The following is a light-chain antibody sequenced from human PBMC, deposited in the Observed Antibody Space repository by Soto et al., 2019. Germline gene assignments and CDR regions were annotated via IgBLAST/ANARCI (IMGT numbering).Light chain of an antibody. CDR3: AAWDDSLNGPV. CDR1: SSNIKINT. V-gene: IGLV1-44*01. Sequence: QSVLTQPPSASGTPGQRVTISCSGSSSNIKINTVNWYQQLPRTAPKLLIYTNNQRPSGVPDRFSGSESGTSASLAISGLQSEDEADYYCAAWDDSLNGPVFGGGTKLTVL. J-gene: IGLJ3*02. CDR2: TNN.